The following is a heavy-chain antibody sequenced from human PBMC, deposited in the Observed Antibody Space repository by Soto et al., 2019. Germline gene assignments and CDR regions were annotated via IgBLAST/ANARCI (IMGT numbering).Heavy chain of an antibody. Sequence: QVQLQESGPGLVKPSQTLSLTCTVSGGSISSGGYYWSWIRQHPGKGLEWIGYIYYSGSTYYNPSLKXRXXXXXXXXXXXXXXXXXXXXXXXTAVYYCARGVIHWGQGTLVTVSS. V-gene: IGHV4-31*03. CDR1: GGSISSGGYY. CDR3: ARGVIH. J-gene: IGHJ4*02. D-gene: IGHD2-21*01. CDR2: IYYSGST.